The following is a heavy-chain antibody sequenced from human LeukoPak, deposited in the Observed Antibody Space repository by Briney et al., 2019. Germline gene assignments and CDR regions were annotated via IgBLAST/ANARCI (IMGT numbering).Heavy chain of an antibody. V-gene: IGHV1-69*04. CDR3: ASAAAGASEWFDP. J-gene: IGHJ5*02. CDR2: IIPILGIA. Sequence: ASVKVSCKASGGTFISYAISWVRPAPGQGLEWMGRIIPILGIANYAQKFQGRVTITADKSTSTAYMELSSLRSEDTAVYYCASAAAGASEWFDPWGQGTLVTVSS. CDR1: GGTFISYA. D-gene: IGHD6-13*01.